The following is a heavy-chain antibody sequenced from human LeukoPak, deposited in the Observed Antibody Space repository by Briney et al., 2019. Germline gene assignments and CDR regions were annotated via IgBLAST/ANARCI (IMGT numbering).Heavy chain of an antibody. CDR1: GYTFTSYG. J-gene: IGHJ6*02. Sequence: ASVKVSCKASGYTFTSYGISWVRQAPGQGLEWMGWISAYNGNTNYAQKLQGRVTMTTDTSTSTAYMELRSLRSDDTAVYYCARDTSSSITIFGVVISPNYYYYGMDVWGQGTTVTVSS. D-gene: IGHD3-3*01. V-gene: IGHV1-18*01. CDR3: ARDTSSSITIFGVVISPNYYYYGMDV. CDR2: ISAYNGNT.